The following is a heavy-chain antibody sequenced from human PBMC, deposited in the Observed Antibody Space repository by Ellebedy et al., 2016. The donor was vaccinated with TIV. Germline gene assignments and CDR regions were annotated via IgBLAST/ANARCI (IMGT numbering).Heavy chain of an antibody. CDR2: MNPNSGNT. CDR3: ARGRVLRYNYYMDG. Sequence: ASVKVSXXASGYTFTSYDINWVRQATGQGLEWMGWMNPNSGNTGYAQKFQGRVTMTRNTSISTAYMELSSLRSEDTAVYYCARGRVLRYNYYMDGWGKGTTVTVSS. V-gene: IGHV1-8*01. CDR1: GYTFTSYD. J-gene: IGHJ6*03. D-gene: IGHD3-9*01.